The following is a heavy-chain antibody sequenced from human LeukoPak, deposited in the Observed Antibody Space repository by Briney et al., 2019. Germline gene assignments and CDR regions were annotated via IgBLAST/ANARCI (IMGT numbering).Heavy chain of an antibody. Sequence: SETVSLTCTVSGYSISSGYYWGWIRQPPGKGLKWIGSISHSGSTYYSPSLKSRVTISVDTSKNQFSLKLSSLTAADTAVYYCARLRRSRLAEFDYWGQGTLVTVSA. CDR1: GYSISSGYY. CDR2: ISHSGST. J-gene: IGHJ4*02. V-gene: IGHV4-38-2*02. CDR3: ARLRRSRLAEFDY. D-gene: IGHD3-3*02.